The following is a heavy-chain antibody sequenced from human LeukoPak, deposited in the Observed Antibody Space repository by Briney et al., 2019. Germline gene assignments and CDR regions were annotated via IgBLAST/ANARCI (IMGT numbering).Heavy chain of an antibody. CDR3: AKGYCTTSSCYAAKNFDY. CDR2: INSGGIT. J-gene: IGHJ4*02. V-gene: IGHV3-23*01. D-gene: IGHD2-2*01. Sequence: PGGSLRLSCEASGFTFSIYAMSWVRRAPGKGLEWVSAINSGGITYYADSVKGRFTISRDDSKNTLYLQMNSLRAEDTAVYYCAKGYCTTSSCYAAKNFDYRGQGTLVTVSS. CDR1: GFTFSIYA.